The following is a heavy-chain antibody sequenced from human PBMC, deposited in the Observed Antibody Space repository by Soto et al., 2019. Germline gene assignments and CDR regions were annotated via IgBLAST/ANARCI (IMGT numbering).Heavy chain of an antibody. CDR1: GFTFSSYW. CDR2: IKQDGSEK. J-gene: IGHJ4*02. Sequence: GGSLRLSCAASGFTFSSYWMSWVRQAPGKGLEWVANIKQDGSEKYYVDSVKGRFTISRDNAKNSLYLQMNSLRAEDTAVYYCARLQLCGGDCYYPDYWGQGTLVTVSS. CDR3: ARLQLCGGDCYYPDY. V-gene: IGHV3-7*03. D-gene: IGHD2-21*02.